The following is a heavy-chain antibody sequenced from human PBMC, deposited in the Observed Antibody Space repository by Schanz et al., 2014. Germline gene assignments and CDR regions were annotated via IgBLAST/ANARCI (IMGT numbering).Heavy chain of an antibody. CDR1: GFTFSDYY. D-gene: IGHD3-3*01. CDR3: ARGVRIDY. J-gene: IGHJ4*02. CDR2: IKQDGSEK. V-gene: IGHV3-7*01. Sequence: EVQLLESGGGLVRPGGSLRLSCAASGFTFSDYYMSWIRQAPGKGLEWVANIKQDGSEKYYVDSVKGRFTISRDNAKNSLYLQMNSLTAEDTAVYYCARGVRIDYWGQGTLVTVSS.